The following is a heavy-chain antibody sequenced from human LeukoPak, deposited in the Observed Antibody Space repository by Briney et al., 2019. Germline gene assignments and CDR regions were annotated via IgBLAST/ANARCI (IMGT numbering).Heavy chain of an antibody. V-gene: IGHV1-69*13. D-gene: IGHD3-10*01. CDR1: GGTFSNYA. Sequence: SVKVSCKASGGTFSNYAISWVRQAPGQGLEWMGGIIPIFGTANYAQKFQGRVTITADESTSTAYMELSSLRSEDTAVYYCARGPSITMVRGGQWYYYMDVWGKGTTVTISS. CDR2: IIPIFGTA. CDR3: ARGPSITMVRGGQWYYYMDV. J-gene: IGHJ6*03.